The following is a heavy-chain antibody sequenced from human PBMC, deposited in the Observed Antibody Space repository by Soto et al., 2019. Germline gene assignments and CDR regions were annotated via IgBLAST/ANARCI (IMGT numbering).Heavy chain of an antibody. D-gene: IGHD6-13*01. CDR2: IYYSGST. Sequence: SETLSLTCTVSGGSISSSSYYWGWIRQPPGKGLEWIGSIYYSGSTYYNPSLKSRVTISVDTSKNQFSLKLSSVTAADTAVYYCARVAVMESGYSSSWYRGRGCFDPWGQGTLVTVSS. CDR1: GGSISSSSYY. V-gene: IGHV4-39*01. CDR3: ARVAVMESGYSSSWYRGRGCFDP. J-gene: IGHJ5*02.